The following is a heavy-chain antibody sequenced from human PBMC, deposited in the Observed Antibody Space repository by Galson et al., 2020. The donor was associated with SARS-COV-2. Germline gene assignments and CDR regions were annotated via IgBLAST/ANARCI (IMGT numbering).Heavy chain of an antibody. CDR2: ISYDGTTN. V-gene: IGHV3-30*04. J-gene: IGHJ5*01. D-gene: IGHD6-13*01. CDR1: GFTFSSSS. CDR3: ARETDEHTSSWFDY. Sequence: GGSPSLSCAASGFTFSSSSMHWVRQAPGKGLEWVAIISYDGTTNYNSAPVKGRFTISRDISKNTLYLQMNSLRPEDTAVYYCARETDEHTSSWFDYGGQGTLVTVSS.